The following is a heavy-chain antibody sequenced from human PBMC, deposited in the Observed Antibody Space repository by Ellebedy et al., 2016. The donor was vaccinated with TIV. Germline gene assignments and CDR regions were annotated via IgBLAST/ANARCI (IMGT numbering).Heavy chain of an antibody. V-gene: IGHV3-30-3*01. CDR3: ARYYDSSRSLDY. CDR1: GFTFSSYA. D-gene: IGHD3-22*01. Sequence: GGSLRLSXAASGFTFSSYAMHWVRQAPGKGLEWVAVISYDGSNKYYADSVKGRFTISRDNSKNTLYLQMNSLRAEDTAVYYCARYYDSSRSLDYWGQGTLVTVSS. J-gene: IGHJ4*02. CDR2: ISYDGSNK.